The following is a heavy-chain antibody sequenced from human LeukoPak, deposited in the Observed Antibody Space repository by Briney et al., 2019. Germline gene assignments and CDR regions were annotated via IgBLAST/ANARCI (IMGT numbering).Heavy chain of an antibody. J-gene: IGHJ3*01. Sequence: GGSLRLSCAASGFTFSSYAMSWVRQAPGKGLEWVASIKSTGSSTYYGDAVKGRFTISRDNSENTVYLQMHSLRAEDTALYYCAKDRREGYPRDSFDVWGQGTAVTVSS. CDR1: GFTFSSYA. CDR2: IKSTGSST. D-gene: IGHD5-24*01. CDR3: AKDRREGYPRDSFDV. V-gene: IGHV3-23*05.